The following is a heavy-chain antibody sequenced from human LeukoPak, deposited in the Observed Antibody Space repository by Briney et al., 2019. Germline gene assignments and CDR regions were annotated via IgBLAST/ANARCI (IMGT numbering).Heavy chain of an antibody. V-gene: IGHV1-69*10. CDR2: IIATLGTT. CDR3: ARVASISVAGTRPYYMDV. D-gene: IGHD6-19*01. J-gene: IGHJ4*02. Sequence: ASVKVSCKTSGDILTSYGISWVRQAPGQGLEWMGGIIATLGTTNYAQKFQGRVTIDADKSTSTAYMELNNLRSEDTAVYYCARVASISVAGTRPYYMDVWGQGTLVTVSS. CDR1: GDILTSYG.